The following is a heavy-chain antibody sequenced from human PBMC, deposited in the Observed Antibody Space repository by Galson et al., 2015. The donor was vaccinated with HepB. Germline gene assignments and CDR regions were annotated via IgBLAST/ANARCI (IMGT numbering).Heavy chain of an antibody. CDR2: IYYSGST. V-gene: IGHV4-59*01. CDR1: GGSISSYY. CDR3: ARDNYYDSSGYYYGYFDY. Sequence: SETLSLTCTVSGGSISSYYWSWIRQPPGKGLEWIGYIYYSGSTNYNPSLKSRVTISVDTSKNQFSLKLSSVTAADTAVYYCARDNYYDSSGYYYGYFDYWGQGTLVTVSS. D-gene: IGHD3-22*01. J-gene: IGHJ4*02.